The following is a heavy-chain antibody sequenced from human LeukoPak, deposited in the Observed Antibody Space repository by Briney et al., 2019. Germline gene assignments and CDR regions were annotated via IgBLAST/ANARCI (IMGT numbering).Heavy chain of an antibody. CDR2: IYYSGST. CDR1: GGSISSGSYY. Sequence: SETLSLTCTVSGGSISSGSYYWGWIRQPPGKGLEWIGSIYYSGSTYYNPSLKSRVTISVDTSKNQFSLKLSSVTAADTAVYYCARLSGSYFLFSPWGQGTLVTVSS. J-gene: IGHJ5*02. D-gene: IGHD1-26*01. CDR3: ARLSGSYFLFSP. V-gene: IGHV4-39*01.